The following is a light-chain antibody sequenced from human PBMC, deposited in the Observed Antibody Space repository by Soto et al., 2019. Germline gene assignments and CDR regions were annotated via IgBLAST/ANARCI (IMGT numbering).Light chain of an antibody. V-gene: IGKV3-15*01. CDR2: GAS. CDR3: QQYNNWHTALT. Sequence: EIVMTQSPATLSVSPGERATLSCRASQSVSSNLAWYQQKPGQAPRLLIYGASTMATGIPARFSGSGSGTGFTLTIISMQFEDFAVSYCQQYNNWHTALTFGRGTKVEIK. J-gene: IGKJ4*01. CDR1: QSVSSN.